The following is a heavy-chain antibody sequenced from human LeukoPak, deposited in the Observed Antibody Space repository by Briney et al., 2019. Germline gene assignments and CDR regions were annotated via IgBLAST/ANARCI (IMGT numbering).Heavy chain of an antibody. D-gene: IGHD6-19*01. J-gene: IGHJ4*02. CDR3: AKAPQWLVSPHYFDY. V-gene: IGHV3-23*01. Sequence: GVSLRLSCAASGFTFSSYAMSWVRQAPGKGLEWVSAISGSGGSTYYADSVKGRFTISRDNSKNTLYLQMNSLRAEDTAVYYCAKAPQWLVSPHYFDYWGQGTLVTVSS. CDR2: ISGSGGST. CDR1: GFTFSSYA.